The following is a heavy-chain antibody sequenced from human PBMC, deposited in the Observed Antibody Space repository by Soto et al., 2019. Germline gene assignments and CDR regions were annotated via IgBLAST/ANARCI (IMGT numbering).Heavy chain of an antibody. CDR1: GGSIISYY. J-gene: IGHJ4*02. CDR2: IYYSGST. D-gene: IGHD4-17*01. Sequence: SETLSLTCTVSGGSIISYYWSWIRQPPGKGLEWIGYIYYSGSTNYNPSLKSRVTISVDTSKNQFSLKLSSVTAADTAVYYCARDHYGDYGYWGQGTLVTVSS. V-gene: IGHV4-59*01. CDR3: ARDHYGDYGY.